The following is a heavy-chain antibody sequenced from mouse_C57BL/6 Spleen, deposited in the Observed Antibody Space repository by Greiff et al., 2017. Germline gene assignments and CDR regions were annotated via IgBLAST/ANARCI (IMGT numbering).Heavy chain of an antibody. J-gene: IGHJ4*01. CDR2: IWRGGST. D-gene: IGHD1-1*01. Sequence: QVQLQQSGPGLVQPSQSLSITCTVSGFSLTSYGVHWVRQSPGQGLEWLGVIWRGGSTNYNAAFMSRLSITKDNSKSQVFFKMNSLQADDTAIYYCAKKRDYASYAMDYWGQGTSVTVSS. V-gene: IGHV2-5*01. CDR3: AKKRDYASYAMDY. CDR1: GFSLTSYG.